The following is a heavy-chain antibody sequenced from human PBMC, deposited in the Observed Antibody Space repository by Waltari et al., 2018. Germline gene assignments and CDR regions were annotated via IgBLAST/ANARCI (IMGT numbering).Heavy chain of an antibody. CDR1: GFSFSNYA. CDR2: ASDSGGSS. J-gene: IGHJ4*02. Sequence: EVQLLESGGGLVQPGGSLRLSCAASGFSFSNYAMSWVRQVPGKGLEWVSVASDSGGSSYYADSVKGRFTISRDNSKNMLYLQMKYLSAEDTALYYCAKDLLPTGVFDYWGQGALVTVSS. D-gene: IGHD3-10*01. CDR3: AKDLLPTGVFDY. V-gene: IGHV3-23*01.